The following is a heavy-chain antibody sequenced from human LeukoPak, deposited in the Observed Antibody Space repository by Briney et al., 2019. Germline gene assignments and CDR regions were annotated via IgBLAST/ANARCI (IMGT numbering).Heavy chain of an antibody. Sequence: ASVKVSCKASGYTFTSYAMHWVRQAPGQRLEWMGWINAGNGNPKYSQKFQGRVTITRDTSASTAYMELSSLRSEDTAVYYCARGREVLRFLEWSYYFDYWGQGTLVTVSS. CDR1: GYTFTSYA. D-gene: IGHD3-3*01. J-gene: IGHJ4*02. V-gene: IGHV1-3*01. CDR2: INAGNGNP. CDR3: ARGREVLRFLEWSYYFDY.